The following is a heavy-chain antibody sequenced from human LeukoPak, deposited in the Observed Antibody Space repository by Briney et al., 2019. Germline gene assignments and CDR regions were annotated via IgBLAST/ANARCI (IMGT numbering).Heavy chain of an antibody. V-gene: IGHV1-2*02. J-gene: IGHJ4*02. Sequence: ASVKVSCKTSGYTFTGYDMHWVRQAPGQGPEWMGWINPNSGGTNYAQKFQGRVTMTRDTSISTAYMELSRLRSDDTAFYYCAPSAREYYFDYWGQGTLVTVSS. CDR3: APSAREYYFDY. CDR1: GYTFTGYD. CDR2: INPNSGGT.